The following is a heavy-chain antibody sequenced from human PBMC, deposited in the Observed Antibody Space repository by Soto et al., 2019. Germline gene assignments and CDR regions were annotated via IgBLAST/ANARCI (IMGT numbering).Heavy chain of an antibody. D-gene: IGHD7-27*01. CDR1: GFSFSISP. V-gene: IGHV3-30-3*01. J-gene: IGHJ4*02. Sequence: QVQLVESGGGVVQPGRSLRLSCAASGFSFSISPMHWVRQAPGKGPEWVALISYDGTNKFYADSVKGRFTISRDNSKSTLYLQVDSLRPEDAAVYYCARDPKTSGGQNWAFNYFDSWGPGTLVTVSS. CDR2: ISYDGTNK. CDR3: ARDPKTSGGQNWAFNYFDS.